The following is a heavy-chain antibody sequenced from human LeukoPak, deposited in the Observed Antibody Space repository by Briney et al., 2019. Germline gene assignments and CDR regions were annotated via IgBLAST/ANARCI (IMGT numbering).Heavy chain of an antibody. CDR2: IYYSGST. CDR1: GGSISNYY. V-gene: IGHV4-59*12. CDR3: ARGPHITIFSNDYYSYGMDV. Sequence: SETLSLTCTVSGGSISNYYWSWIRQPPGKGLEWIGSIYYSGSTYYNPSLKSRVTISIDTSKNQFSLKLSSVTAADTAVYYCARGPHITIFSNDYYSYGMDVWGQGTTVTVSS. D-gene: IGHD3-9*01. J-gene: IGHJ6*02.